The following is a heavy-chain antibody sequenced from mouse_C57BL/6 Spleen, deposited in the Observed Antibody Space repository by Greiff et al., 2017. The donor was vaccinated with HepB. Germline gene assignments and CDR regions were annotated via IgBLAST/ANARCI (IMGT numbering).Heavy chain of an antibody. CDR1: GYTFTSYW. CDR2: IYPGNSDT. Sequence: EVQLQESGTVLARPGASVKMSCKTSGYTFTSYWMHWVKQRPGQGLEWIGAIYPGNSDTSYNQKFKGKAKLTAVTSASTAYMELSSLTNEDSAVYYCTRKKSGGGFSYWYFDVWGTGTTVTVSS. V-gene: IGHV1-5*01. CDR3: TRKKSGGGFSYWYFDV. J-gene: IGHJ1*03.